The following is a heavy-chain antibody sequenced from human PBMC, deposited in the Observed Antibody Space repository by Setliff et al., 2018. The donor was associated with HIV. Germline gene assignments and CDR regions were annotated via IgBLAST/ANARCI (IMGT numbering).Heavy chain of an antibody. Sequence: PSETLSLTCFVPGGAISSSYWTWIRQSAGKGLEWLGYIYYSGTTSYNPSLQSRLTLSLDTSKSHFSLKLTSVTAADTAVYFCARLTSTTNSYDFWGQGMLVTVSS. J-gene: IGHJ4*02. CDR3: ARLTSTTNSYDF. CDR1: GGAISSSY. V-gene: IGHV4-59*12. CDR2: IYYSGTT. D-gene: IGHD1-26*01.